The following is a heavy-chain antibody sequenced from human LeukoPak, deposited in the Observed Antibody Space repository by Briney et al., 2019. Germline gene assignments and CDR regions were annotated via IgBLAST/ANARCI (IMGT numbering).Heavy chain of an antibody. CDR1: GFTFSNYA. Sequence: PGGSLRLSCAASGFTFSNYAMSWVRQAPGKGLEWVSVISDSSYSTYYTDSVKGRFTISRDNSKNTLYLQMNNLRAEDTALYFCAKGSISVARNYFDSWGREPWSSSPQ. V-gene: IGHV3-23*01. D-gene: IGHD6-13*01. CDR2: ISDSSYST. J-gene: IGHJ4*02. CDR3: AKGSISVARNYFDS.